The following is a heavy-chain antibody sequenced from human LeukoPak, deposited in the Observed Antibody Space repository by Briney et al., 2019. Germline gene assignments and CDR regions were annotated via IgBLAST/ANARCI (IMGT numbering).Heavy chain of an antibody. V-gene: IGHV4-59*01. J-gene: IGHJ4*02. CDR1: GGSISNYY. Sequence: SETLSLTCTVSGGSISNYYWTWVRQPPGKGLEWIGFIYYSESPTYNPSLKSRVTISVDTSKNQFFLKLSSVTAADTAVYYCASGYSSSWYFGYWGQGTLVTVSS. CDR2: IYYSESP. D-gene: IGHD6-13*01. CDR3: ASGYSSSWYFGY.